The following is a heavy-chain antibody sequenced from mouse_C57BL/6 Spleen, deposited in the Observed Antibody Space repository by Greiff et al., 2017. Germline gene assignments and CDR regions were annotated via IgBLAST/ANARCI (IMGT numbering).Heavy chain of an antibody. J-gene: IGHJ2*01. CDR2: IHPNSGST. V-gene: IGHV1-64*01. CDR3: ARTRNYSIDY. D-gene: IGHD2-5*01. CDR1: GYTFTSYW. Sequence: VQLQQPGAELVKPGASVTLSCKASGYTFTSYWMHWVKQRPVQGLEWIGMIHPNSGSTNYNEKFKSKATLTVDKSSSTAYMQLSSLTSEDSAVYYSARTRNYSIDYWGQGTTLTVSS.